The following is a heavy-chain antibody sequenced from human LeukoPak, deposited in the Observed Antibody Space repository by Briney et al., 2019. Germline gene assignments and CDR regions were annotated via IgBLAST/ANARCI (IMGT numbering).Heavy chain of an antibody. CDR2: VDDGGTT. V-gene: IGHV4-59*01. Sequence: PSETLSLTCTVSGGAMNSYYWNWIRQPPGEGLEWIGYVDDGGTTKYNPSLKSRVTISVDTSKNQFSLNLSSVTAADTALYYCARTGSTYMGCFDYWGQGTLVTVSS. CDR3: ARTGSTYMGCFDY. CDR1: GGAMNSYY. J-gene: IGHJ4*02. D-gene: IGHD6-19*01.